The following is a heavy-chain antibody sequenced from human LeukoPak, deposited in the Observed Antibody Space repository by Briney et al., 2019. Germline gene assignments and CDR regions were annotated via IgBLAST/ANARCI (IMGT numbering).Heavy chain of an antibody. CDR2: ISGSGGST. CDR3: ARDLSLLICSSTSCPRSGWFDP. D-gene: IGHD2-2*01. CDR1: GFTFSSYA. Sequence: GGSLRLSCAASGFTFSSYAMSWVRQAPGKGLEWVSAISGSGGSTYYADSVKGRFTISRDNSKNTLYLQMNSLRAEDTAVYYCARDLSLLICSSTSCPRSGWFDPWGQGTLVTVSS. V-gene: IGHV3-23*01. J-gene: IGHJ5*02.